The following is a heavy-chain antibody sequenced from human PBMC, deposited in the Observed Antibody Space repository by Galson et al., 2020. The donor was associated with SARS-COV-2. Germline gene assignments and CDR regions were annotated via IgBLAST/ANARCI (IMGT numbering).Heavy chain of an antibody. CDR1: GYTFTSYG. CDR3: SREPYSSSWYPPRGYYMDV. Sequence: ASVKVSCKASGYTFTSYGISWVRQAPGQGLAWMEWINAHNGNTKYAHKLQGTVNMTTDTSTSTAYMELRSLRSDDTSVYYCSREPYSSSWYPPRGYYMDVCGKGTTVTVSS. CDR2: INAHNGNT. D-gene: IGHD6-13*01. J-gene: IGHJ6*03. V-gene: IGHV1-18*01.